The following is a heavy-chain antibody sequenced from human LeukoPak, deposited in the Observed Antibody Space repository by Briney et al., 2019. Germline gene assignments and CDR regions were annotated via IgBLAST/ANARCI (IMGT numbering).Heavy chain of an antibody. V-gene: IGHV3-11*01. D-gene: IGHD3-9*01. Sequence: PGGSLRLSRAASGFTFSDYYMSWIRQAPGKGLEWVSYISSSGSTIYYADSVKGRFTISRDNAKNSLYLQMNSLRAEDTAVYYCARGREDYDILTGYRPDAFDIWGQGTMVTVSS. CDR3: ARGREDYDILTGYRPDAFDI. J-gene: IGHJ3*02. CDR2: ISSSGSTI. CDR1: GFTFSDYY.